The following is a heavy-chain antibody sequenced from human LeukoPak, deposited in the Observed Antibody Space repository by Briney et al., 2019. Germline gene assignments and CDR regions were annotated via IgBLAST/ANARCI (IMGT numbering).Heavy chain of an antibody. Sequence: GSLRLSCAASGFTVTSNYMRWVGQAPGKGLEWVSVIYSGGTTYYADSVKGRFTISRDDSKNTLYLPINSLRAEDTAVYYCARTSPYSGSSVGAFDIWGQGTMVTVSS. CDR3: ARTSPYSGSSVGAFDI. CDR1: GFTVTSNY. CDR2: IYSGGTT. D-gene: IGHD1-26*01. V-gene: IGHV3-66*02. J-gene: IGHJ3*02.